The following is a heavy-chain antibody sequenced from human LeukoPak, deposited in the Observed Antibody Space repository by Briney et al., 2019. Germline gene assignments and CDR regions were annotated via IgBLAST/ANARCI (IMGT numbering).Heavy chain of an antibody. D-gene: IGHD6-6*01. CDR2: ISSSSSYI. Sequence: PGGSLRLSCAASGFTFSNYNMNWVRQAPGKGLEWVSSISSSSSYIYYADSVKGRFTISRDNAKNSLYLQMNSLRAEDTAVYYCARKALVWSTAPWDYYYYMDVWGKGTTVTVSS. V-gene: IGHV3-21*01. CDR1: GFTFSNYN. J-gene: IGHJ6*03. CDR3: ARKALVWSTAPWDYYYYMDV.